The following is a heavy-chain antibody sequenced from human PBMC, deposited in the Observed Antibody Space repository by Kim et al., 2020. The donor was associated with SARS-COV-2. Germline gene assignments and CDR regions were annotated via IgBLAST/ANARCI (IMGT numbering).Heavy chain of an antibody. CDR1: GFTFSNAW. CDR2: IKSKTDGGTT. J-gene: IGHJ4*02. Sequence: GGSLRLSCAASGFTFSNAWMSWVRQAPGKGLEWVGRIKSKTDGGTTDYAAPVKGRFTISRDDSKNTLYLQMNSLKTEDTAVYYCTGELGSPRGNDYWGQGTLVTVSS. V-gene: IGHV3-15*01. D-gene: IGHD3-10*01. CDR3: TGELGSPRGNDY.